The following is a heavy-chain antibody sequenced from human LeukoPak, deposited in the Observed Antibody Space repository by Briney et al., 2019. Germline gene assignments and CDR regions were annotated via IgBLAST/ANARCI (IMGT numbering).Heavy chain of an antibody. V-gene: IGHV3-49*04. J-gene: IGHJ4*02. CDR1: GFTFGDYA. CDR3: TRGRYFVLC. Sequence: GGSLRLSCTASGFTFGDYAMSWVRQAPGKGLEWVGFIRSKAYGGTTEYAASVKGRFTISRDDSKSIAYLQMNSLKTEDTAVYYCTRGRYFVLCWGQGTLVTVSS. D-gene: IGHD3-9*01. CDR2: IRSKAYGGTT.